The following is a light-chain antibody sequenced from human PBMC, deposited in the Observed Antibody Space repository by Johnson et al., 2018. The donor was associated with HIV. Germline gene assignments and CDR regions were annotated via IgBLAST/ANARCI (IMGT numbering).Light chain of an antibody. CDR3: GTWDSSLGYV. Sequence: QSVLTQPPSVSAAPGQKVTISCSGSSSNIGNNYVSWYQQLPGTAPKLLIYENNKRPSGIPDRFSGSKSGTSATLGITGLQTGDEADYYCGTWDSSLGYVFGTGNKVTVL. J-gene: IGLJ1*01. V-gene: IGLV1-51*02. CDR2: ENN. CDR1: SSNIGNNY.